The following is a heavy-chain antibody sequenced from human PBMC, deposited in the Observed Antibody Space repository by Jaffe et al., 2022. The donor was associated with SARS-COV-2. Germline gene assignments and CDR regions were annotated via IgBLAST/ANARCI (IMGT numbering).Heavy chain of an antibody. Sequence: EVQLLESGGGLVQPGGSLRLSCAASGFTFSSYAMSWVRQAPGKGLEWVSAISGSGGSTYYADSVKGRFTISRDNSKNTLYLQMNSLRAEDTAVYYCAKRGRGRGIFGVVVGMDVWGQGTTVTVSS. CDR2: ISGSGGST. J-gene: IGHJ6*02. D-gene: IGHD3-3*01. V-gene: IGHV3-23*01. CDR3: AKRGRGRGIFGVVVGMDV. CDR1: GFTFSSYA.